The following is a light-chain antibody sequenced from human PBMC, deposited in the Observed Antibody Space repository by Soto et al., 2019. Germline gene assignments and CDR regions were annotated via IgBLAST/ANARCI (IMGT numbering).Light chain of an antibody. Sequence: IVITQSPATLSVSPGERATLSCRASQSVRSNLALYQQKPVQAHRLLIYDASTSDTGIPARFSASGSGTDFTITISSMQSEDSAVYYCQPYNDWPSWTLGQGTKVHIK. CDR2: DAS. CDR1: QSVRSN. V-gene: IGKV3D-15*01. CDR3: QPYNDWPSWT. J-gene: IGKJ1*01.